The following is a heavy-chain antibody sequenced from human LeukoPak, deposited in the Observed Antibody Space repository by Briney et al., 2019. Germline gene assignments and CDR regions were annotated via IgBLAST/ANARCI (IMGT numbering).Heavy chain of an antibody. CDR1: GFIFSSYG. CDR3: ARDRATVTTLDY. D-gene: IGHD4-17*01. V-gene: IGHV3-33*01. CDR2: IWYDGSNK. J-gene: IGHJ4*02. Sequence: GGSLRLSCAASGFIFSSYGMHWVRQAPGKGLEWVAVIWYDGSNKYYADSVKGRFTISRDNSKNTLYLQMNSLRAEDTAVYYCARDRATVTTLDYWGQGTLVTVSS.